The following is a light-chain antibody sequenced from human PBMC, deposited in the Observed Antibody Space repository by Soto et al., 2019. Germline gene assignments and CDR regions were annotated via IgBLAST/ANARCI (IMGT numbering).Light chain of an antibody. V-gene: IGLV7-43*01. CDR2: GTN. CDR3: LLYYSGAVQWV. CDR1: SGAVTSDHY. Sequence: QTVVTQEPSLTVSPGGTVTLTCASSSGAVTSDHYPNWVQQKPGQAPRALIYGTNNKHSWTPARFSGSLLGGKAALTLSGVQPEDEADYYCLLYYSGAVQWVFGGGTKLTVL. J-gene: IGLJ3*02.